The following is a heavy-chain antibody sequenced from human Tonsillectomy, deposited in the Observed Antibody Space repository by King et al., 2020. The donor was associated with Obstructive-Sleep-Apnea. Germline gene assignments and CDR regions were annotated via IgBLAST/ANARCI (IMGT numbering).Heavy chain of an antibody. D-gene: IGHD2-8*02. CDR1: GFTFSNYA. CDR3: LAYDLVQGGFDY. J-gene: IGHJ4*02. V-gene: IGHV3-30*03. CDR2: ISYDGSNK. Sequence: VQLVESGGGVVQPGRSLRLSCAASGFTFSNYALNWVRQAPGKGLEWGASISYDGSNKYLADSVKGRFTISRDNSKNTVYLQMDSLRAEETAVFYCLAYDLVQGGFDYWGQGTLVTVTA.